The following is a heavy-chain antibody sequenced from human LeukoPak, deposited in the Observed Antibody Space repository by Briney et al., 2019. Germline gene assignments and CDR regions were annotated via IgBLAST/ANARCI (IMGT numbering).Heavy chain of an antibody. CDR2: ISYDGSNK. J-gene: IGHJ4*02. Sequence: GGSLRLSCAASGFTFSSYAMHWVRQAPGKGLEWVAVISYDGSNKYYADSVKGRFTISRDNSKNTLYLQMNSLRAEDTAVYYCAKAHVDTAMADLNINMGYWGQGTLVTVSS. CDR1: GFTFSSYA. D-gene: IGHD5-18*01. V-gene: IGHV3-30-3*01. CDR3: AKAHVDTAMADLNINMGY.